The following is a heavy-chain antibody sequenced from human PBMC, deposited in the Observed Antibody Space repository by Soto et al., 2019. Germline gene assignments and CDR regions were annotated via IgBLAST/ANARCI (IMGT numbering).Heavy chain of an antibody. Sequence: QTGGSLRLSCAASGFTFSSYGIHWVRQAPGKGLEWVAVISNDGRNKFYADSVKGRFTISRDNSNNTLFLQMNSLRTEDTAVYYCAKAGFASWGQGTLVTVS. CDR3: AKAGFAS. CDR2: ISNDGRNK. V-gene: IGHV3-30*18. CDR1: GFTFSSYG. J-gene: IGHJ5*02.